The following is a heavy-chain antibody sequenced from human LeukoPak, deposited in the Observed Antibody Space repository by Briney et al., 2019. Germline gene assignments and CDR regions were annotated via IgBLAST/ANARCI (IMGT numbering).Heavy chain of an antibody. V-gene: IGHV1-8*01. D-gene: IGHD3-10*01. CDR1: GYTFTSYD. CDR3: ARGVSLLWFGELSSQNWFDP. CDR2: MNPNSGNT. Sequence: GASVKVSCKASGYTFTSYDINWVRQATGQGLEWVGWMNPNSGNTGYAQKFQGRVTMTRNTSISTAYMELSSLRSEDTAVYYCARGVSLLWFGELSSQNWFDPWGQGTLVTVSS. J-gene: IGHJ5*02.